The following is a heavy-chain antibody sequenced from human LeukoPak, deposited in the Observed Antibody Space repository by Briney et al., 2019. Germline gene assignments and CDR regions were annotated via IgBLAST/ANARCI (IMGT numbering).Heavy chain of an antibody. V-gene: IGHV1-2*06. CDR2: INPNSGVT. Sequence: ASVKVSCKASGYTFSGYSMHWVRQAPGQGLEWMGRINPNSGVTYYAQKFQGRVTMTSDTSITTAYMELSSLTSDDTATYYCARDASDWSAFDSWGQGTLVIVSS. J-gene: IGHJ5*01. CDR3: ARDASDWSAFDS. D-gene: IGHD3-9*01. CDR1: GYTFSGYS.